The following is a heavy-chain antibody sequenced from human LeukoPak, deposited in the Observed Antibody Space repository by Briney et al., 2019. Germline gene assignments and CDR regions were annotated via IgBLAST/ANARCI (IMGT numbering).Heavy chain of an antibody. V-gene: IGHV3-9*01. CDR1: GFTFDDYA. CDR2: ISWNSGSI. CDR3: AKDIAAPPYYYYGMDV. D-gene: IGHD6-13*01. Sequence: PGRSLRLSCAASGFTFDDYAMHWVRQAPGKGLEGVSGISWNSGSIGYADSVKGRFTISRDNAKNSLYLQMNSLRAEDTALYYCAKDIAAPPYYYYGMDVWGQGTTVTVSS. J-gene: IGHJ6*02.